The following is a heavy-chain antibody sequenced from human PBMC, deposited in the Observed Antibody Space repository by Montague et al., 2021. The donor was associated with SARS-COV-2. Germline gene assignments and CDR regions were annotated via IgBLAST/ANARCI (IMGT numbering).Heavy chain of an antibody. D-gene: IGHD1/OR15-1a*01. Sequence: SLRLSCAASGFSLSSYSMNWVRQAPGNGLEWVSYFSGSSTKMNFADSVKGRFTISRDIAKNSLYLQMDSLTDEDTAVYYCARDAGYNWNTEAYALDMWGQGTMVVVSS. J-gene: IGHJ3*02. CDR1: GFSLSSYS. V-gene: IGHV3-48*02. CDR3: ARDAGYNWNTEAYALDM. CDR2: FSGSSTKM.